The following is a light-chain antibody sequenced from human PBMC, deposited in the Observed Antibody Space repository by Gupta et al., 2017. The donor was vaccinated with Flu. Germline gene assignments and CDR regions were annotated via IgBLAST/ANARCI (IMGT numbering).Light chain of an antibody. CDR2: WAS. CDR1: QSLLYSSDNKNY. J-gene: IGKJ4*02. V-gene: IGKV4-1*01. CDR3: LQDLHTPRT. Sequence: DSVMTQFPDSLAASLGERATINCKSSQSLLYSSDNKNYFAWYQQKPGQPPKLLIYWASTRESGVPDRFSGRGSGTDFTLTISNLQAEDVAVYFCLQDLHTPRTFGGGTKVEIK.